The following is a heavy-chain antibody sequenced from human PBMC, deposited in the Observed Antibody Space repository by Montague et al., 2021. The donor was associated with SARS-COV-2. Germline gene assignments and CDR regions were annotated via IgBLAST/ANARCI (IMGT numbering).Heavy chain of an antibody. CDR2: IYYSGIT. J-gene: IGHJ4*02. CDR1: GDSIRSYY. D-gene: IGHD1-1*01. CDR3: VRVRLTGTTAPYFDY. Sequence: SETLSLTCTVSGDSIRSYYWSWIRQPPGKGLEWIGNIYYSGITNYNPSLKSRVTTSIDTSKNQFSLRLSSVTAADTAVYYCVRVRLTGTTAPYFDYWGQGTLVTVSS. V-gene: IGHV4-59*01.